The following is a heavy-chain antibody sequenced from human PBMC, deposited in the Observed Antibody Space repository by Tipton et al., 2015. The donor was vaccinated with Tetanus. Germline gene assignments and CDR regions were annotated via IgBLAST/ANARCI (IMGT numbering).Heavy chain of an antibody. CDR3: TRHVVEAVPRWFGP. J-gene: IGHJ5*02. Sequence: TLSLTCTVSGGSISSDSHYWDWIRQSPSKGLEWIGSINYRGTVDHSPSLKRRVTLSIDTSGNQFSLRLTSLTAADTAFYYCTRHVVEAVPRWFGPWGQGTLVTVSS. CDR1: GGSISSDSHY. V-gene: IGHV4-39*01. D-gene: IGHD2-2*01. CDR2: INYRGTV.